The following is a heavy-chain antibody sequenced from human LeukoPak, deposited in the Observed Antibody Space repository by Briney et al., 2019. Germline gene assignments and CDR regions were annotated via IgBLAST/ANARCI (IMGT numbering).Heavy chain of an antibody. CDR2: IYYSGST. Sequence: PSETLSLTCTVSGGSISSSSYYWGWIRQPPGRGLEWIGSIYYSGSTYYNPSLKSRVTISVDTSKNQFSLKLSSVTAADTAVYYCARDPITMVRGVIIPDWYFDLWGRGTLVTVSS. CDR3: ARDPITMVRGVIIPDWYFDL. V-gene: IGHV4-39*07. D-gene: IGHD3-10*01. CDR1: GGSISSSSYY. J-gene: IGHJ2*01.